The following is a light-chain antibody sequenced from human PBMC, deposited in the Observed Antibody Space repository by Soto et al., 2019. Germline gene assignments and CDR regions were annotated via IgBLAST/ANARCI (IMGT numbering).Light chain of an antibody. CDR3: SSYTSGSKGV. Sequence: LTQPASVSGSPGQSITISCTGTSSDVGGYNYVSWYQQHPGKAPKLMIYDVSNRPSGVSNRFSGSKSGNTASLTISGLQAEDEADYYCSSYTSGSKGVFGTGTKVTVL. V-gene: IGLV2-14*01. J-gene: IGLJ1*01. CDR2: DVS. CDR1: SSDVGGYNY.